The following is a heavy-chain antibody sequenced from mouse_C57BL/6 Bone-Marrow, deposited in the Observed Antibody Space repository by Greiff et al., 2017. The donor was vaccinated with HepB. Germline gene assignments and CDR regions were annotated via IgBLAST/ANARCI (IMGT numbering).Heavy chain of an antibody. J-gene: IGHJ4*01. CDR2: ISYDGSN. CDR1: GYSITSGYY. Sequence: EVQLVESGPGLVKPSQSLSLTCSVTGYSITSGYYWNWIRQFPGNKLEWMGYISYDGSNNYNPSLKNRISITRYTSKNQFFLKLNSVTTEDTATYYCARGGKRYAMDYWGQGTSVTVSS. D-gene: IGHD2-1*01. V-gene: IGHV3-6*01. CDR3: ARGGKRYAMDY.